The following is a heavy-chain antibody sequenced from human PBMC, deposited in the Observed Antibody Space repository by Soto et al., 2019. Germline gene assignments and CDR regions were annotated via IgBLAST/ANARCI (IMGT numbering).Heavy chain of an antibody. CDR1: GFTFSSYA. J-gene: IGHJ6*03. D-gene: IGHD3-10*01. CDR2: ISGSGGST. V-gene: IGHV3-23*01. Sequence: GGSLRLSCAASGFTFSSYAMSWVRQAPGKGLEWVPAISGSGGSTYYADSVKGRFTISRDNSKNTLYLQMNSLRAEDTAVYYCAKGQGSGPWPSYYYYMDVWGKGTTVTVSS. CDR3: AKGQGSGPWPSYYYYMDV.